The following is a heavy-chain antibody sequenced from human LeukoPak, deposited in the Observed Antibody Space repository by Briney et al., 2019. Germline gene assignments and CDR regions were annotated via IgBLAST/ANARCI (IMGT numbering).Heavy chain of an antibody. CDR1: GGSTSSYY. D-gene: IGHD7-27*01. Sequence: SETLSLTCTVSGGSTSSYYWSWIRQPPGKGLQWIGYIYYSGSTNYNPSLKSRVTISVDTSKNQFSLKLSSVTAADTAVYYCAREGSLGSRTPILWGQGTLVTVSS. CDR3: AREGSLGSRTPIL. V-gene: IGHV4-59*01. CDR2: IYYSGST. J-gene: IGHJ4*02.